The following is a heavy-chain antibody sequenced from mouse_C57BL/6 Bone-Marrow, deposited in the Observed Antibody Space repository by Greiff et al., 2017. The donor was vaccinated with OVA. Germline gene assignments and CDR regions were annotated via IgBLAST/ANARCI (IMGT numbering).Heavy chain of an antibody. V-gene: IGHV14-4*01. J-gene: IGHJ2*01. CDR2: IDPENGDT. CDR1: GFNIKDDY. CDR3: TTFYGSDYVDY. D-gene: IGHD1-1*01. Sequence: EVQLQQSGAELVRPGASVKLSCTASGFNIKDDYMHWVKQRPEQGLEWIGWIDPENGDTEYASKFQGKATITADTSSNTAYLQLSSLTSEDTAVYYCTTFYGSDYVDYWGQGTTLTVSS.